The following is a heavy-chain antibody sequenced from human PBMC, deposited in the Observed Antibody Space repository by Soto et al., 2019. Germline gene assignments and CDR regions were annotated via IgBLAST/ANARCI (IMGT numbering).Heavy chain of an antibody. D-gene: IGHD6-19*01. J-gene: IGHJ5*02. CDR2: IKSETNGGTT. CDR1: GFTFSNAW. Sequence: PGGALRLSCAASGFTFSNAWMNWVRQAPGKGLEWVGRIKSETNGGTTDYAAPVKGRFTISRDDSKNTLYLQMNSLRAEDTAVYYCAKDLVPLYSSGNWFDPWGQGTLVTVSS. CDR3: AKDLVPLYSSGNWFDP. V-gene: IGHV3-15*07.